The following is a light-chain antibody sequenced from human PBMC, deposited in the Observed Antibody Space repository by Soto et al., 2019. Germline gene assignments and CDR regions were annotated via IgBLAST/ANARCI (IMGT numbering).Light chain of an antibody. CDR3: SSYTSSSTPNV. J-gene: IGLJ1*01. CDR2: EVS. Sequence: QSALTQPASVSGSPGQSITISCTGTSSDVGGYNYVSWYQQHPGKAPKLMIYEVSNRPSGVSNRFSGSKSGNTASLTISGLQAEDEAEYYCSSYTSSSTPNVFGTGTKLTDL. CDR1: SSDVGGYNY. V-gene: IGLV2-14*01.